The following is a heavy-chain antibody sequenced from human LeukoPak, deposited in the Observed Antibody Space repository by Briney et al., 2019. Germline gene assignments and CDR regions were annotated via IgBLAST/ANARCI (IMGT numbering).Heavy chain of an antibody. V-gene: IGHV4-59*01. J-gene: IGHJ5*02. CDR2: IYYSGST. Sequence: SETLSLTCTVSGGSISSYYWSWIRQPPGKGLEWIGYIYYSGSTNYNPSLKSRVTISVDTSKNQFSLQLSSVTAADTAVYYCARGRVSIAVAGTHWFDPWGQGTLVTVSS. CDR3: ARGRVSIAVAGTHWFDP. CDR1: GGSISSYY. D-gene: IGHD6-19*01.